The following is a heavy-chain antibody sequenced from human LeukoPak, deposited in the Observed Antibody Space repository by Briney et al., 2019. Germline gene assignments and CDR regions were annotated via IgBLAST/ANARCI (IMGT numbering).Heavy chain of an antibody. CDR1: GGSFSGYY. Sequence: PSETLSLTCAVYGGSFSGYYWSWIRQPPGKGLEWIGEINHSGSTNYNPSLKSRVTISVDTSKNQFSLKLSSVTAADTAVYYCARPDDGAFDFWGQGTMVTVS. V-gene: IGHV4-34*01. CDR3: ARPDDGAFDF. CDR2: INHSGST. D-gene: IGHD5-24*01. J-gene: IGHJ3*01.